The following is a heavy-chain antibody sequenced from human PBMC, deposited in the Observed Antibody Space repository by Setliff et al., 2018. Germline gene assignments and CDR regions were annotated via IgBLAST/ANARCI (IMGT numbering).Heavy chain of an antibody. V-gene: IGHV1-18*01. D-gene: IGHD3-22*01. CDR1: GYTFIDYG. CDR3: ARINFYVSSGYYYAPDF. Sequence: GASVKVSCKASGYTFIDYGVSWVRQAPGQGLEWMGWISPYTGNTYSAQRFQGRVTMTTDTSTGIAYMELKNLRSDDTAVYYCARINFYVSSGYYYAPDFWGQGTLVTVSS. CDR2: ISPYTGNT. J-gene: IGHJ4*02.